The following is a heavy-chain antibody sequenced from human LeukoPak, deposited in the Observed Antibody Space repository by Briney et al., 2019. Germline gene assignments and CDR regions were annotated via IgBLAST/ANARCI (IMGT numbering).Heavy chain of an antibody. J-gene: IGHJ5*02. D-gene: IGHD6-13*01. Sequence: ASVKVSCKSAGYTFTVYAMHWVRQAPGQGLEWMGFINPNSGDTKYSQNFQGRRTMTRDTSISTAYMELSRLRSDDPAVYYCARVLGIAAAGTGFDPWGQGTLVTVSS. CDR2: INPNSGDT. CDR1: GYTFTVYA. CDR3: ARVLGIAAAGTGFDP. V-gene: IGHV1-2*02.